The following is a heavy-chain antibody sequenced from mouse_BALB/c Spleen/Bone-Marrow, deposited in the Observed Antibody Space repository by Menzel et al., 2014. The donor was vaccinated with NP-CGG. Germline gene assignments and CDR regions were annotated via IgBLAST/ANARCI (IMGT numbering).Heavy chain of an antibody. V-gene: IGHV5-9-3*01. Sequence: DVMLVESGGGLVKPGGSLKLSCAASGFTFSSYAMSWVRQTPEKRLEWVATISSGGSYTYYPDSVKGRVTISRDNAKNTLYLQMSSLRSEDTAMYYCARHDSAWFAYWGQGTLVTVSA. CDR2: ISSGGSYT. CDR3: ARHDSAWFAY. D-gene: IGHD2-4*01. J-gene: IGHJ3*01. CDR1: GFTFSSYA.